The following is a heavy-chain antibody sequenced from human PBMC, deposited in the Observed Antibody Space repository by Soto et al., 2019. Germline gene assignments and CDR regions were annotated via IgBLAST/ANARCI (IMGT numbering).Heavy chain of an antibody. CDR1: GFTFSNYW. Sequence: EVQLVESGGALVQPGGSLRLTCATSGFTFSNYWMTWVRQAPGKGLEWVANINKDGSQKSFVDSVKGRFTISRDNAKSSLYLQMNSLRAEDTAIDYCVKEIAAAQWGQGTLVTVSS. V-gene: IGHV3-7*01. CDR2: INKDGSQK. CDR3: VKEIAAAQ. D-gene: IGHD6-25*01. J-gene: IGHJ4*02.